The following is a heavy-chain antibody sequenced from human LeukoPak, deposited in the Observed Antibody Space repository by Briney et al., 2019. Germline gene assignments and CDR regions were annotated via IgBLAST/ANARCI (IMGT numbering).Heavy chain of an antibody. D-gene: IGHD5-18*01. J-gene: IGHJ2*01. CDR1: GGSISSYY. CDR3: ARHYGYSYGYWYFDL. Sequence: PSETLSLTCTVSGGSISSYYWSWIRQPPGKGLEWIGYIYHSGSTNYNPSLKSRVTISVDTSKNQFSLKLSSVTAADTAVYYCARHYGYSYGYWYFDLWGRGTLVTVS. V-gene: IGHV4-59*08. CDR2: IYHSGST.